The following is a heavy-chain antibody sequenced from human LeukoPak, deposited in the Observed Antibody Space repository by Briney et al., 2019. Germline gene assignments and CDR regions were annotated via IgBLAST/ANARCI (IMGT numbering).Heavy chain of an antibody. CDR2: IYYSGST. D-gene: IGHD2-2*01. CDR1: GGSISSYY. J-gene: IGHJ4*02. V-gene: IGHV4-59*01. CDR3: ARESVYCSSTSCFYTSIDY. Sequence: SETLSLTCTVSGGSISSYYWSWIRQPPGKGLEWIGYIYYSGSTNYNPSLKSRVTISVDTSKNQFSLKLSSVTAADTAVYYCARESVYCSSTSCFYTSIDYWGQGTLVTVPS.